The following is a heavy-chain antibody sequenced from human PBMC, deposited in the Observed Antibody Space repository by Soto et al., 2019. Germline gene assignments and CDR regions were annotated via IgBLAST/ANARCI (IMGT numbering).Heavy chain of an antibody. CDR3: VRVFGSIDY. J-gene: IGHJ4*02. V-gene: IGHV1-8*01. CDR1: GYTFTTYD. D-gene: IGHD2-21*01. CDR2: MNPKSGYT. Sequence: QVQLVQSGAAVKKPGASVKVSCKASGYTFTTYDINWVRQATGQGLEWVGWMNPKSGYTGFAQKFQGRVSMTRDTSISTAYMELSSLRSEDTAVYYCVRVFGSIDYWGQGTLVTVSS.